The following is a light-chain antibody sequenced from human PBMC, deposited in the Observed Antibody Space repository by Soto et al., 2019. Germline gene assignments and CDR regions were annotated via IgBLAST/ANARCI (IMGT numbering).Light chain of an antibody. V-gene: IGLV2-14*01. CDR1: SSDVGGYNY. Sequence: QSALTQPASVSGSPGQSITISCTGTSSDVGGYNYVSWYQQHPGKAPKLMIYEVSNRPSGVSNRFSGSKSGNTASLTISGRQAEDEADDYCSAYTSSSTSWVFGGGTKVTVL. J-gene: IGLJ2*01. CDR3: SAYTSSSTSWV. CDR2: EVS.